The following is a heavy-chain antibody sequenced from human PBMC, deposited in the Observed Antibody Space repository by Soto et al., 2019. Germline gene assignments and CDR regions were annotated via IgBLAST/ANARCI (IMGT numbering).Heavy chain of an antibody. CDR3: ARLYGSVSTFDY. V-gene: IGHV3-7*01. J-gene: IGHJ4*02. D-gene: IGHD6-25*01. Sequence: PGGSLRLSCGTSGFIFSSHWMTWVRQAPGKGLEWVADIKPDGSDKHYVDSVKGRFTISRDNAEHSLYLQMSSLRAEDTAVYYCARLYGSVSTFDYWGQGXLVTVYS. CDR1: GFIFSSHW. CDR2: IKPDGSDK.